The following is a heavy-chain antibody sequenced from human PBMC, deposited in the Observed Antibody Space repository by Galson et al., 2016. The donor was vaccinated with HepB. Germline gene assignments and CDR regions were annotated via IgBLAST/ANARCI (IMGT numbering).Heavy chain of an antibody. CDR1: GFSFSSYV. D-gene: IGHD2-15*01. CDR2: IGSDGRST. J-gene: IGHJ6*02. CDR3: AKRMSYSYYYAMDI. Sequence: SLRLSCAASGFSFSSYVMFWVRQAPGKGLEFVSAIGSDGRSTHYADSLRGRFTISRDNSKNTVYLQMNSLRGEDTALYYCAKRMSYSYYYAMDIWGQGTTVTVSS. V-gene: IGHV3-64*04.